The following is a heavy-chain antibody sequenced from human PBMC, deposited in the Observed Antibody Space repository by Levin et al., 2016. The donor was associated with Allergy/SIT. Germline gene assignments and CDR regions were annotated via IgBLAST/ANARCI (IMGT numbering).Heavy chain of an antibody. CDR2: IYPGDSDT. CDR3: ARHIAYYDFWSGLGVDV. D-gene: IGHD3-3*01. J-gene: IGHJ6*02. V-gene: IGHV5-51*01. Sequence: GESLKISCKGSGYSFTSYWIGWVRQMPGKGLEWMGIIYPGDSDTRYSPSFQGQVTISADKSISTAYLQWSSLKASDTAMYYCARHIAYYDFWSGLGVDVWGQGTTVTVSS. CDR1: GYSFTSYW.